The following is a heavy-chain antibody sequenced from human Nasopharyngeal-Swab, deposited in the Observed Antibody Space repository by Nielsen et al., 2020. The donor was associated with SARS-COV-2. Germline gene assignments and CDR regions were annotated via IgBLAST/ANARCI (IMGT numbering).Heavy chain of an antibody. D-gene: IGHD3-22*01. Sequence: GGSLRLSCAASGFTVSSNEMSWVRQAPGKGLEWVSSISGGSTYYADSVKGRFTISRDNAKNTLYLQMDNLRAEDTAVYYCTRLTYYYDSSSGGWGQGTLVTVSS. CDR3: TRLTYYYDSSSGG. CDR1: GFTVSSNE. J-gene: IGHJ4*02. V-gene: IGHV3-38-3*01. CDR2: ISGGST.